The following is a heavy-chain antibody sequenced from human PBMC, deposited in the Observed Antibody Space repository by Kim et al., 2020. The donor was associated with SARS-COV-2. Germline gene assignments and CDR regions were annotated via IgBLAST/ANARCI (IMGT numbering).Heavy chain of an antibody. CDR1: GFTFSNYA. J-gene: IGHJ4*02. CDR3: AKDLALGNGWGYFDY. Sequence: GGSLRLSCAASGFTFSNYAMSWVRQAPGKGLEWVSGISSSGDITFYADSVKGRFTISRDNSKNTLYLQMNSLRAEDTAVYYCAKDLALGNGWGYFDYWGQGTLVTVSS. D-gene: IGHD1-1*01. CDR2: ISSSGDIT. V-gene: IGHV3-23*01.